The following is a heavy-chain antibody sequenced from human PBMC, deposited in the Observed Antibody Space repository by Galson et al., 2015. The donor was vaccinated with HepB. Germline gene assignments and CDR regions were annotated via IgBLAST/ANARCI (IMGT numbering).Heavy chain of an antibody. CDR2: IIPILGIA. D-gene: IGHD6-19*01. CDR1: GGTFSSYA. V-gene: IGHV1-69*10. Sequence: SVKVSCKASGGTFSSYAISWVRQAPGQGLEWMGGIIPILGIANYAQKFQGRVTVTADKSTSTAYMELSSVTAADTAVYYCARGRSPPPYSSGWYLDYWGQGTLVTVSS. J-gene: IGHJ4*02. CDR3: ARGRSPPPYSSGWYLDY.